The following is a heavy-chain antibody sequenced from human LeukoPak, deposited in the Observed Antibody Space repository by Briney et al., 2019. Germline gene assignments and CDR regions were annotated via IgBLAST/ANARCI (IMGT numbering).Heavy chain of an antibody. CDR1: GFTFSSYG. CDR3: ARNRYFDL. Sequence: GGSLRLSCAASGFTFSSYGMSWVRQAPGKGLEWVANIKQDGSEKYYVDSVKGRFTISRDNAKNSLFLQMNSLRAEDTAVYYCARNRYFDLWGRGTLVTVSS. CDR2: IKQDGSEK. V-gene: IGHV3-7*01. J-gene: IGHJ2*01.